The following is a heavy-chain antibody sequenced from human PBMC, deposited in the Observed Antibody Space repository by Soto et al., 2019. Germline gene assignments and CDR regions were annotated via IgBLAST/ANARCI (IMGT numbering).Heavy chain of an antibody. Sequence: QVQLQESGPGLVKPSETLSLTSYVSAASLSGYYWSWIRQHPGKGLEWIGYINYSGTTIYNPSFKSRVTISVDTSKNQFSLRLNSVTAPDTAVYYCAREREVIDYWGQGILVTVSP. CDR2: INYSGTT. CDR3: AREREVIDY. J-gene: IGHJ4*02. V-gene: IGHV4-59*12. CDR1: AASLSGYY.